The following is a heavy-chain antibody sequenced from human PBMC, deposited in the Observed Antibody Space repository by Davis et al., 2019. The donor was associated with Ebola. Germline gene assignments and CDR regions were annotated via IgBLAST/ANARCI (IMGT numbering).Heavy chain of an antibody. CDR1: GGSFSGYY. D-gene: IGHD3-10*01. Sequence: MPSETLSLTCAVYGGSFSGYYWCWIRQPPGKGLEWIGEINHSGSTNYNPSLKSRVTISVDTSKNQFSLKLSSVTAADTAVYYCARVRYYGSGSPIDYWGQGTLVTVSS. CDR2: INHSGST. V-gene: IGHV4-34*01. CDR3: ARVRYYGSGSPIDY. J-gene: IGHJ4*02.